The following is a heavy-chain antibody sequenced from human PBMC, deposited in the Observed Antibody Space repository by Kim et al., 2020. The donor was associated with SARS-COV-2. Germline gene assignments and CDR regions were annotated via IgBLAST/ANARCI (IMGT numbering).Heavy chain of an antibody. CDR3: AKDVVRPGLKQWLVQLKDTFDI. V-gene: IGHV3-23*01. CDR1: GFTFSSYA. CDR2: ISGSGGST. J-gene: IGHJ3*02. D-gene: IGHD6-19*01. Sequence: GGSLRLSCAASGFTFSSYAMSWVRQAPGKGLEWVSAISGSGGSTYYADSVKGRFTISRDNSKNTLYLQMNSLRAEDTAVYYCAKDVVRPGLKQWLVQLKDTFDIWGQGTMVTVSS.